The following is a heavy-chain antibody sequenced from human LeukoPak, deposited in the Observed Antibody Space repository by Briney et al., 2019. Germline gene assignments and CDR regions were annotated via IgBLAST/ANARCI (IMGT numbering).Heavy chain of an antibody. D-gene: IGHD3-22*01. CDR2: IKSKTDGGTT. Sequence: GGSLRLSCAASGFTFSNAWMSWVRQAPGKGLEWVGRIKSKTDGGTTDYAAPVKGRFTISRDDSKNTLYLQMNSLKTEDTAVYYCTTDTLYDSSGYFDYWSQGTLVTVSS. J-gene: IGHJ4*02. CDR3: TTDTLYDSSGYFDY. V-gene: IGHV3-15*01. CDR1: GFTFSNAW.